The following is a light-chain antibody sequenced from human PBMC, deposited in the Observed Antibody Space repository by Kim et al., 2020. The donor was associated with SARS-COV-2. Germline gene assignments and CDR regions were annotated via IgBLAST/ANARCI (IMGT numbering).Light chain of an antibody. CDR2: GKN. CDR1: SLRNYY. Sequence: SSELTQDPAVSVALGQTVTITCQGDSLRNYYASWYQQKPGQAPLLVIYGKNNRPSGIPDRFSGSNSGNTASLTITGAQAGDEADYYCKSRDSSGTQLVFGGGTQLTVL. CDR3: KSRDSSGTQLV. V-gene: IGLV3-19*01. J-gene: IGLJ2*01.